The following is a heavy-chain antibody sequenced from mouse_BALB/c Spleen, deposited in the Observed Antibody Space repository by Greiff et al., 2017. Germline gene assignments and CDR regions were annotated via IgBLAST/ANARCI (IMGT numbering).Heavy chain of an antibody. CDR3: ARRGYGNTGYYAMDY. CDR1: GFNINDTY. CDR2: IDPANGNT. Sequence: VQLQQSGAELVKPGASVKLSCTASGFNINDTYMHWVKQRPEQGLEWIGRIDPANGNTKYDPKFQGKATITADTSSNTAYLQLSSLTSEDTAVYDCARRGYGNTGYYAMDYWGQGTSVTVAS. J-gene: IGHJ4*01. V-gene: IGHV14-3*02. D-gene: IGHD2-10*02.